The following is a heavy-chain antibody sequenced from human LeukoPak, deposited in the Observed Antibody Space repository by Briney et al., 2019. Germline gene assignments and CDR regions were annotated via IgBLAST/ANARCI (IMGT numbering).Heavy chain of an antibody. CDR1: GFTFSSYA. CDR2: ISSNGGST. CDR3: ARDKNDQGAFDI. D-gene: IGHD1-1*01. J-gene: IGHJ3*02. V-gene: IGHV3-64*01. Sequence: PGGSLRLSCAASGFTFSSYAMYWVRQAPGKGLEYVSGISSNGGSTYYANSVKGRFTISRDNSKNTLYLQMGSLRAEDMAVYYCARDKNDQGAFDIWGQGTMVTVSS.